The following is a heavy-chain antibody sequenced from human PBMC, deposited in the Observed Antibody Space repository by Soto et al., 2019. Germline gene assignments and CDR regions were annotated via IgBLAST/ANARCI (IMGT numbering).Heavy chain of an antibody. CDR1: GFTFSSYE. V-gene: IGHV3-48*03. Sequence: VGSLRLSCAASGFTFSSYEMKWVRQAPGKGLEWVSYISGSGSNIYYPDSVKGRFTISRDNAKSSLYLQMNSLRAEDTAVYYCARARRGPLEVWGQGTTVTVSS. CDR3: ARARRGPLEV. J-gene: IGHJ6*02. CDR2: ISGSGSNI. D-gene: IGHD5-12*01.